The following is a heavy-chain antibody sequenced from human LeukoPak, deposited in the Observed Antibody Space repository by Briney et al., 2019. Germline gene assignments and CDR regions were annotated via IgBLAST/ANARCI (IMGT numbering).Heavy chain of an antibody. D-gene: IGHD2/OR15-2a*01. CDR2: ISSSGSTI. CDR3: ARGKTSQNIVTRKTYNWFDP. Sequence: SGGSLRLSCAASGFTFSDYYMSWIRQAPGKGLEWVSYISSSGSTIYYADSVKGRFTISRDNAKNSLYLQMNSLRAEDTAVYYCARGKTSQNIVTRKTYNWFDPWGQGTLVTVSS. CDR1: GFTFSDYY. V-gene: IGHV3-11*04. J-gene: IGHJ5*02.